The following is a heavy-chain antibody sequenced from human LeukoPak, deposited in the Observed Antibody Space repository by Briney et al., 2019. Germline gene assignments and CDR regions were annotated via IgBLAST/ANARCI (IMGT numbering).Heavy chain of an antibody. CDR2: IHHSGLT. CDR1: GSSVTTYY. CDR3: ARYDLSTLDY. V-gene: IGHV4-59*02. J-gene: IGHJ4*02. Sequence: PSETLSLTCAVSGSSVTTYYWSWIRQPSGKGLEWIGFIHHSGLTEYHASLNNRVSISVDTSKNQFSLRLSSVTPADTAVYYCARYDLSTLDYWGQRLPITVSS. D-gene: IGHD2/OR15-2a*01.